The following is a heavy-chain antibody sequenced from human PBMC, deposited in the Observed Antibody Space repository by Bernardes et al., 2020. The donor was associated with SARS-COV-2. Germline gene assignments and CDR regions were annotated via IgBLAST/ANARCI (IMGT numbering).Heavy chain of an antibody. V-gene: IGHV3-21*01. CDR3: VRGWAAPDY. J-gene: IGHJ4*02. D-gene: IGHD6-6*01. Sequence: GGSLRLSCAASGFTFTRHFMSWVRQAPGQGLEWVSSISPSGSSIYYTDSVKGRFTMSRDNAKNSLYLQMNSLRVEDTAVYYCVRGWAAPDYWGQGTLVAVSS. CDR2: ISPSGSSI. CDR1: GFTFTRHF.